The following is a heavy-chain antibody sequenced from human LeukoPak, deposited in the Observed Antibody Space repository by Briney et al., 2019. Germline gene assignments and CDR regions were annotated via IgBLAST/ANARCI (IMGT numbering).Heavy chain of an antibody. CDR3: AKGPNIVVVTAHDY. D-gene: IGHD2-21*02. CDR2: ISGSVAST. Sequence: GGSLRLSCAASGFTFSSYAMSWVRQAPGKGLEWVSAISGSVASTYYADSVKSRFTISRDNSKNTLYLQMNSLRAEDTAVYYCAKGPNIVVVTAHDYWGQGTLVTVSS. CDR1: GFTFSSYA. V-gene: IGHV3-23*01. J-gene: IGHJ4*02.